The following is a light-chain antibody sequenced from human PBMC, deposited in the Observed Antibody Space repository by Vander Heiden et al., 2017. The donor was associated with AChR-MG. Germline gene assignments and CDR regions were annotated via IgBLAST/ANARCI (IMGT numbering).Light chain of an antibody. V-gene: IGKV3-15*01. CDR2: VSS. CDR3: QQYKNCPPYT. CDR1: QSVSSN. Sequence: EIVMTQSPATLSVYQGERATLSFTASQSVSSNLALYQHKPGQAPRLHILVSSTRATGSPARFSCSGSGSEFTLTISSLQSEDFAFYSCQQYKNCPPYTFGQGTKLEIK. J-gene: IGKJ2*01.